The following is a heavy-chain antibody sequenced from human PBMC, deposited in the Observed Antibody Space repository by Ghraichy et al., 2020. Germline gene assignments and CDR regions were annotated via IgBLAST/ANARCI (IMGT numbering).Heavy chain of an antibody. CDR1: GYSFTSYW. CDR3: ARLSGYYDSSGYFGFDY. Sequence: GESLNISCKGSGYSFTSYWIGWVRQMPGKGLEWMGIIYPGDSDTRYSPSFQGQVTISADKSISTAYLQWSSLKASDTAMYYCARLSGYYDSSGYFGFDYWGQGTLVTVSS. J-gene: IGHJ4*02. CDR2: IYPGDSDT. V-gene: IGHV5-51*01. D-gene: IGHD3-22*01.